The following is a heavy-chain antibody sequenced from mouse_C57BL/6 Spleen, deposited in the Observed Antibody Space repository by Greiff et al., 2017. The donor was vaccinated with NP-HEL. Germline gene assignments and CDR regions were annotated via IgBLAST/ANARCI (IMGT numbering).Heavy chain of an antibody. CDR1: GYIFTSYW. Sequence: QVQLQQPGAELVKPGASVKLSCKASGYIFTSYWMQWVKQRPGQGLEWIGEIDPSDSYTNYNQKFKGKATLTVDTSSSTAYMQLSSLTSEDSAVYYCARGTGTEGFAYWGQGTLVTVSA. D-gene: IGHD4-1*01. CDR2: IDPSDSYT. J-gene: IGHJ3*01. CDR3: ARGTGTEGFAY. V-gene: IGHV1-50*01.